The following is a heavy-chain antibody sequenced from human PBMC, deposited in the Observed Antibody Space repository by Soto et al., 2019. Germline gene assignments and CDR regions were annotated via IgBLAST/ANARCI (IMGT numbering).Heavy chain of an antibody. CDR2: IKSKTDGGTT. CDR1: GFTFSNAW. D-gene: IGHD3-22*01. Sequence: PGGSLRLSCAASGFTFSNAWMNWVRQAPAKGLEWVGRIKSKTDGGTTDYAAPVKGRFTISRDDSKNTLYLQMNSLKTEDTAVYYCTTALSITMIVVAPGGAFDIWGQGTMVTVSS. J-gene: IGHJ3*02. CDR3: TTALSITMIVVAPGGAFDI. V-gene: IGHV3-15*07.